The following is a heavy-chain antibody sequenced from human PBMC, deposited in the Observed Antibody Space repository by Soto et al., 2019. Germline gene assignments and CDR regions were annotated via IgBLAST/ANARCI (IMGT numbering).Heavy chain of an antibody. D-gene: IGHD1-26*01. CDR3: ARARNIVGAFDY. CDR2: ISSSSSTI. Sequence: GGSLRLSCAASGLTFSSDSMNGVRQAPGRGLEWVSYISSSSSTIYYADSVKGRFTISRDNAKNSLYLQMNSLRDEDTAVYYCARARNIVGAFDYWGQGTLVTVSS. J-gene: IGHJ4*02. CDR1: GLTFSSDS. V-gene: IGHV3-48*02.